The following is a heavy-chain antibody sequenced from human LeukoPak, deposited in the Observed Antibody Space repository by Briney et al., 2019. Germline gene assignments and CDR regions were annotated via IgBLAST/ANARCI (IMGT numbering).Heavy chain of an antibody. CDR2: IYYSGST. CDR3: ASDMTFDAFDI. Sequence: SETLSLTCTVSGGSISSYYWSWIRQPPGKGLEWIGYIYYSGSTNYNPSLKSRVTISVDTSKNQFSLKLSSVTDADTAVYYCASDMTFDAFDIWGQGTMVTVSS. D-gene: IGHD2-21*02. V-gene: IGHV4-59*01. J-gene: IGHJ3*02. CDR1: GGSISSYY.